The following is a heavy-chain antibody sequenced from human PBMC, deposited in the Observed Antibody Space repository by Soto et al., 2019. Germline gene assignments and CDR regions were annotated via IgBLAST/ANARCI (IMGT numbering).Heavy chain of an antibody. Sequence: GGSLRLSCAASGFTFSDYYMSWIRQAPGKGLEWVSYISSSSSYTNYADSVKGRFTISRDNAKNSLYLQMNSLRAEDTAVYYCAWYSQWLADYYYYYGMDVWGQGTTVTVSS. V-gene: IGHV3-11*06. CDR3: AWYSQWLADYYYYYGMDV. CDR1: GFTFSDYY. D-gene: IGHD6-19*01. CDR2: ISSSSSYT. J-gene: IGHJ6*02.